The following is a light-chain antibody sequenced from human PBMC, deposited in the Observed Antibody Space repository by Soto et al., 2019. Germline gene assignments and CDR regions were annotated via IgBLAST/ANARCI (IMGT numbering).Light chain of an antibody. V-gene: IGKV3-15*01. Sequence: EIVMTQSPATLAVSPGERATLSCRASQSISDNVAWYQQKRGQAPRLLLYDRGTRATAVPARFSAGGSETEFTLTISSLQSEDFAVYYCQQYDNWPRTFGQGTKVEIK. CDR1: QSISDN. J-gene: IGKJ1*01. CDR3: QQYDNWPRT. CDR2: DRG.